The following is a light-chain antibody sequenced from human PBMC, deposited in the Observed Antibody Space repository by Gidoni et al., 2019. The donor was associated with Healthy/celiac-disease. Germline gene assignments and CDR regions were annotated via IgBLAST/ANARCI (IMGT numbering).Light chain of an antibody. V-gene: IGKV3D-11*02. CDR2: DAS. CDR1: QSVSSY. J-gene: IGKJ2*01. Sequence: ELVFTQSPATLSLSPGERATLSCRASQSVSSYLAWYQQKPGQAPRLLIYDASNRATGIPARFSGSGPGTDFNLTISSLEPEDFAVYYCQQRSNWRNTFGQGTKLEIK. CDR3: QQRSNWRNT.